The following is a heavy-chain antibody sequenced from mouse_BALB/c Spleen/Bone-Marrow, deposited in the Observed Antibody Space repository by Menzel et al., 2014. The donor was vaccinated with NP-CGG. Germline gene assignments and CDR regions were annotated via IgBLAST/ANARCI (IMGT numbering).Heavy chain of an antibody. CDR2: INPDSSTI. V-gene: IGHV4-1*02. J-gene: IGHJ1*01. CDR3: ERLHYDGNWLG. Sequence: EVKLTESGGGLVQPGGSLKLSCAASGFDFSRYWMSWVRQAPGQGLEWIGEINPDSSTINYTPSLKDKFIISRDNAKNTLYLQMSKVRAEDTARYYCERLHYDGNWLGGGAGTTVTGSS. CDR1: GFDFSRYW. D-gene: IGHD1-1*01.